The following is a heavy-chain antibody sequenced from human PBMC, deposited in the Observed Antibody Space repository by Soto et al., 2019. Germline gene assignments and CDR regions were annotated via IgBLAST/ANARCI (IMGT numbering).Heavy chain of an antibody. CDR3: EKDLHLITFGYPFDY. CDR2: ISYDGSNK. Sequence: GGSLRLSCAASGFTFSSYGMHWVRQAPGKGLEWVAVISYDGSNKYYADSVKGRFTISRDNSKNTLYLQMNSLRAEDTAVYYCEKDLHLITFGYPFDYCGQGPLVTVYS. J-gene: IGHJ4*02. D-gene: IGHD3-16*01. CDR1: GFTFSSYG. V-gene: IGHV3-30*18.